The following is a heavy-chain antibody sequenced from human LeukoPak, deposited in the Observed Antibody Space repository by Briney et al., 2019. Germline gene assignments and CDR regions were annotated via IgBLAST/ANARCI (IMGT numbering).Heavy chain of an antibody. CDR3: ARDRPIAAAGLDY. Sequence: PGGSLRLSCATSGFTFRNFDMSWVRQAPGKGLECVSAINRGVGGTYYADSVKGRFTISRDNSKNTLYLQMNSLRAEDTAVYYCARDRPIAAAGLDYWGQGTLVTVSS. CDR2: INRGVGGT. V-gene: IGHV3-23*01. CDR1: GFTFRNFD. D-gene: IGHD6-13*01. J-gene: IGHJ4*02.